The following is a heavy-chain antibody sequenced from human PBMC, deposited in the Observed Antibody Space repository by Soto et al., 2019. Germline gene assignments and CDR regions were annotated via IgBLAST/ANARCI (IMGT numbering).Heavy chain of an antibody. CDR1: GFTLSSFT. V-gene: IGHV3-21*01. J-gene: IGHJ6*02. CDR3: ARETESDSWNDGLMDV. Sequence: EVQLVESGGGLVKPEGSLRLSCAASGFTLSSFTMNWVRQTPEKGLEWISSINSGSSFIYYEDSVRGRFTISRDDAKNSMYPQMNSLSARDTAVYYCARETESDSWNDGLMDVWGQGTTVIVSS. CDR2: INSGSSFI. D-gene: IGHD1-1*01.